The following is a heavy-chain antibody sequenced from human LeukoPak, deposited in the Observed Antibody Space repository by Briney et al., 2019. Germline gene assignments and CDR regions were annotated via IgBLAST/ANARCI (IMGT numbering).Heavy chain of an antibody. D-gene: IGHD3-3*01. CDR1: GYTFTSYY. CDR2: MNPNSGAT. Sequence: ASVKVSCRTSGYTFTSYYMHWVRQAPGQGLEWMGWMNPNSGATNYAQKFQGRVTMTRDTSSSTAYMELSRLTSDDTAVYYCARGGGITAYYYYMDVWGKGTTVTVSS. J-gene: IGHJ6*03. CDR3: ARGGGITAYYYYMDV. V-gene: IGHV1-2*02.